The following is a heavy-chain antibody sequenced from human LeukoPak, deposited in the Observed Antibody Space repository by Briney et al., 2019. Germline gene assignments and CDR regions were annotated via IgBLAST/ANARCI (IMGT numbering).Heavy chain of an antibody. CDR1: GGSISSGSYY. V-gene: IGHV4-61*02. Sequence: SQTLSLTCTVSGGSISSGSYYWSWIRQPAGKGLEWIGRIYTSGSTHYNPSLKSRVTISVDTSKNQFSLKLSSVTAADTAVYYCARVVTGDNLDYWGQGTLVTVSS. CDR2: IYTSGST. J-gene: IGHJ4*02. D-gene: IGHD7-27*01. CDR3: ARVVTGDNLDY.